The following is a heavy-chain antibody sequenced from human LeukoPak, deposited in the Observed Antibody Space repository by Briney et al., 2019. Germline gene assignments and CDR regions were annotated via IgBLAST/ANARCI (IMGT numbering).Heavy chain of an antibody. J-gene: IGHJ4*02. D-gene: IGHD6-25*01. CDR2: ISGSGGNT. V-gene: IGHV3-23*01. Sequence: GGSLRLSCVASGFTFSTFFMTWVRRAPGKGLEWVSAISGSGGNTYYTDSVEGCFTISRDNSKNTLYLQMNNLRAEDTALYHCAKGGHFDFWGQGALVTVSS. CDR1: GFTFSTFF. CDR3: AKGGHFDF.